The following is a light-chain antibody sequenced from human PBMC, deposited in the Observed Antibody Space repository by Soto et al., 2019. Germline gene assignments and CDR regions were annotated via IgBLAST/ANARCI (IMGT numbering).Light chain of an antibody. V-gene: IGKV1-5*03. CDR1: QSISSW. CDR3: QQYNSYWT. J-gene: IGKJ1*01. Sequence: DIQMTQSPSTLSASVGDRVTITCRASQSISSWLAWYQQKPGKAPKLLIYQATSLESGGPSRFSGSGSGTEFTLTISSLQPDDFANYYCQQYNSYWTFGQGTKVEIK. CDR2: QAT.